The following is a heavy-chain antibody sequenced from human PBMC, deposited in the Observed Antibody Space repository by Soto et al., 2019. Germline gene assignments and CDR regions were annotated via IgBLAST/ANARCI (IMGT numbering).Heavy chain of an antibody. CDR1: GYTFTSYY. J-gene: IGHJ6*02. CDR2: INPSGGST. Sequence: ASVKVSCKASGYTFTSYYMHWVRQAPGQGLEWMGIINPSGGSTSYAQKFQGRVTMTRDTSTSTVYMELSSLRSEDTAVYYCARVKGYNWNPDVKHYYYYGMDVWGQGTTVTVSS. CDR3: ARVKGYNWNPDVKHYYYYGMDV. V-gene: IGHV1-46*01. D-gene: IGHD1-20*01.